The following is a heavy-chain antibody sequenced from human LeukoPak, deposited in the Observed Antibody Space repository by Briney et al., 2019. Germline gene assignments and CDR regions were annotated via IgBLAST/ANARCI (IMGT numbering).Heavy chain of an antibody. J-gene: IGHJ6*02. V-gene: IGHV4-34*01. CDR3: ARGSGWSYYYYGMDV. CDR1: GGSFSGYY. CDR2: INHSGST. Sequence: SETLSLTCAVYGGSFSGYYWSWTRQPPGKGLEWIGEINHSGSTNYNPSLKSRVTISVDTSKNQFSLKLSSVTAADTAVYCCARGSGWSYYYYGMDVWGQGTTVTVSS. D-gene: IGHD6-19*01.